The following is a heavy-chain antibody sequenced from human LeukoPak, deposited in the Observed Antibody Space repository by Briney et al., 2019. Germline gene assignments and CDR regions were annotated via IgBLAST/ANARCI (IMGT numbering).Heavy chain of an antibody. V-gene: IGHV4-59*01. CDR1: GGSISSYY. D-gene: IGHD3-22*01. J-gene: IGHJ4*02. Sequence: SETLSLTCTVSGGSISSYYWSWIRQPPGKGLEWSGYIYYSGSTNYNPSLKSRVTISVDTSKNQFSLKLSSVTAADTAVYYCARVSSGSLDYWGQGTLVTVSS. CDR2: IYYSGST. CDR3: ARVSSGSLDY.